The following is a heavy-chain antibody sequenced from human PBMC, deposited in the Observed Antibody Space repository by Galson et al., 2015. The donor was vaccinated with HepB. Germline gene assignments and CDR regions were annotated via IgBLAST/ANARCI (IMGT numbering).Heavy chain of an antibody. Sequence: SVKVSCKASGGTFSSYTISWVRQAPGQGLEWMGRIIPILGIANYAQKFQGRVTITADKSTSTAYMELSSLRSEDTAVYYCATGGIVTGGNDYYYYGMDVWGQGTTVTVSS. D-gene: IGHD1-14*01. CDR1: GGTFSSYT. J-gene: IGHJ6*02. CDR3: ATGGIVTGGNDYYYYGMDV. CDR2: IIPILGIA. V-gene: IGHV1-69*02.